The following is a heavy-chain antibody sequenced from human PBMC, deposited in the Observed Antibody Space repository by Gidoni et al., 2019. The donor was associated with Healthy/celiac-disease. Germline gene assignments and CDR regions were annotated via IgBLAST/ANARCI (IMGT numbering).Heavy chain of an antibody. CDR3: ASLYGDYAY. D-gene: IGHD4-17*01. CDR1: RGTFSSYA. CDR2: IIPIFGTA. V-gene: IGHV1-69*01. J-gene: IGHJ4*02. Sequence: QVQLVQSGAEVKKPGSSVKVPCKASRGTFSSYAISWVRQAPGQGLEWIGEIIPIFGTANYAQKFQGRDTITADESTSTAYMELSSLRSEDTAVYYCASLYGDYAYWGQGTLVTVSS.